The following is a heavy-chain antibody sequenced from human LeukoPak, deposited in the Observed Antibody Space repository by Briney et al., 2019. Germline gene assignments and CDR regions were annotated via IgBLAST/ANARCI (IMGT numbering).Heavy chain of an antibody. D-gene: IGHD3-22*01. V-gene: IGHV4-30-2*01. CDR1: GGSISSGGYS. J-gene: IGHJ4*02. Sequence: SETLSLTCAVSGGSISSGGYSWSWIRQPPGKGLEWIGYIYHSGSTYYNPSLKSRVTISVDRSKNQFSLKLSSVTAADTAVYCCARVGDSSGYPFDYWGQGTLVTVSS. CDR2: IYHSGST. CDR3: ARVGDSSGYPFDY.